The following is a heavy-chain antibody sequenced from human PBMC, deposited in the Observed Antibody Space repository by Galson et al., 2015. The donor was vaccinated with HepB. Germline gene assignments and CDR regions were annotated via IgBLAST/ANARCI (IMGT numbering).Heavy chain of an antibody. Sequence: SLRLSCAASGFTFSTYTLHWVRQAPGKGLEWVSGIYGSGGSIFYADSVKGRFAISRDNSKNTVYLQLNSLRLEDTAVYYCVRGYSFFLFDYWGQGTLVTVSS. CDR1: GFTFSTYT. CDR3: VRGYSFFLFDY. V-gene: IGHV3-23*01. J-gene: IGHJ4*02. D-gene: IGHD5-18*01. CDR2: IYGSGGSI.